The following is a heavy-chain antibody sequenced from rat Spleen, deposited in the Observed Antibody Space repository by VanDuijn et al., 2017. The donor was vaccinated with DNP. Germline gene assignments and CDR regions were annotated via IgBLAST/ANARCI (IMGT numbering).Heavy chain of an antibody. J-gene: IGHJ3*01. CDR3: ASKVFPYYSGSNWFTY. Sequence: EVQLVESGGGLVQPGRSLKLSCVTSGITFSNHFMAWVRQAPTKGLEWVASIRPTDGATYYPDSVKGRFTISRDNAKSTHYLQINSLRSEDTATYYCASKVFPYYSGSNWFTYWGQGTLVTVSS. CDR2: IRPTDGAT. CDR1: GITFSNHF. D-gene: IGHD1-1*01. V-gene: IGHV5-25*01.